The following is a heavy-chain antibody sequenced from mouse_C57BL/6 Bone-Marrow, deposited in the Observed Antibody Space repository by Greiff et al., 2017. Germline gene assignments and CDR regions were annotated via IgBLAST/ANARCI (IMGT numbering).Heavy chain of an antibody. Sequence: EVMLVESGGGLVKPGGSLKLSCAASGFTFSSYTMSWVRQTPEKRLEWVATISGGGGNTYYPDSVKGRFTISRDNAKNTLYLQRSRLRSEDTALYYCARLYYYGSSPYFDYWGQGTTLTVSS. CDR2: ISGGGGNT. J-gene: IGHJ2*01. CDR3: ARLYYYGSSPYFDY. V-gene: IGHV5-9*01. D-gene: IGHD1-1*01. CDR1: GFTFSSYT.